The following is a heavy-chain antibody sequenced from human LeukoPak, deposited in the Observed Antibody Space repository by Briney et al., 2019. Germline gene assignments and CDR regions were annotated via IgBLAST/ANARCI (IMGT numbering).Heavy chain of an antibody. CDR1: GGSISSYY. Sequence: PSETLSLTCTVSGGSISSYYWSWIRQPPGKGLERIGYIYYSGSTNYNPSLKSRVTISVDTSKNQSSLKLSSVTAADTAVYYCASERSGYYMKYFDYWGQGNLVTVSS. CDR2: IYYSGST. J-gene: IGHJ4*02. V-gene: IGHV4-59*01. CDR3: ASERSGYYMKYFDY. D-gene: IGHD3-3*01.